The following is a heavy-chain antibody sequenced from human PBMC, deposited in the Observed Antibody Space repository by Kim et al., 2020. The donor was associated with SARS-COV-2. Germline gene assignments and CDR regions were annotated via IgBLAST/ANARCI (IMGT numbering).Heavy chain of an antibody. CDR2: ANT. Sequence: ANTFYADSVKGRFTISRDNSNNTLYLQMSGLRADDTAIYFCTKGIRAMDVWGQGTTVTVSS. D-gene: IGHD2-15*01. V-gene: IGHV3-23*01. CDR3: TKGIRAMDV. J-gene: IGHJ6*02.